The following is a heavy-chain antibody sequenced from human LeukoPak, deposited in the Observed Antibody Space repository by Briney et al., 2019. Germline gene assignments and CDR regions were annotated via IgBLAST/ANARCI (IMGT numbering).Heavy chain of an antibody. Sequence: ASVKVSCKASGYTFTSYAIHWVRQAPGQGXXWXGWITPSGGTNYPQKFQGRVAITWDTSITTAYMDLSRLTSDDTAVYYCARDRYGDGFAHLDYWGQGALVTVSS. D-gene: IGHD5-24*01. CDR2: ITPSGGT. V-gene: IGHV1-2*02. CDR3: ARDRYGDGFAHLDY. CDR1: GYTFTSYA. J-gene: IGHJ4*02.